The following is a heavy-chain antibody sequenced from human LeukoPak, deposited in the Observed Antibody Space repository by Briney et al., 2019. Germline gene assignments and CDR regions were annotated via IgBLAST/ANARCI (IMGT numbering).Heavy chain of an antibody. V-gene: IGHV2-5*01. CDR1: GFSLSTYGVG. CDR3: AHTVRASAGLIDY. CDR2: IYWNDEK. Sequence: SGPTLVKPTQTLTLTCTFSGFSLSTYGVGVGWIRQSPGKALEWLALIYWNDEKHYSPTLKTRLTITKDTSKNQVVLTMTNMNPLDTATYSCAHTVRASAGLIDYWGPGTLVTVSS. J-gene: IGHJ4*02. D-gene: IGHD6-13*01.